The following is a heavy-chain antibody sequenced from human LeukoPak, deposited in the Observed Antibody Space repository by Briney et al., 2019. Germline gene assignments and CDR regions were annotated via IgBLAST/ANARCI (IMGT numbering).Heavy chain of an antibody. Sequence: PSETLSLTCAVYGVSFSGYYWSWIRQPPGKGLEWIGEINHSGSTNYNPSLKSRVTISVDTSKNQFSLKLSFVTAADTAVYYCARGPAYYDFWSGYYEGDAFDIWGQGTMVTVSS. CDR2: INHSGST. CDR3: ARGPAYYDFWSGYYEGDAFDI. CDR1: GVSFSGYY. V-gene: IGHV4-34*01. D-gene: IGHD3-3*01. J-gene: IGHJ3*02.